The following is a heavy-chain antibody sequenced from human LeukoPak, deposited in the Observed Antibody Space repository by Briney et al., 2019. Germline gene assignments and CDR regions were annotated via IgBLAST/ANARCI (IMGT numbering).Heavy chain of an antibody. CDR1: GGSFSGYY. D-gene: IGHD1-26*01. V-gene: IGHV4-34*01. CDR2: INHSGST. CDR3: ARGPTTPLGATTDY. Sequence: SETLSLTCAVYGGSFSGYYWSWIRQPPEKGLEWIGEINHSGSTNYNPSLKSRVTISVDTSKNQFSLKLSSVTAADTAVYYCARGPTTPLGATTDYWGQGTLVTVSS. J-gene: IGHJ4*02.